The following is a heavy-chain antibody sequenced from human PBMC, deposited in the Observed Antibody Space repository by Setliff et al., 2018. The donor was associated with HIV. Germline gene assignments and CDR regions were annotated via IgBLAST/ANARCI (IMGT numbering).Heavy chain of an antibody. Sequence: PSETLSLTCIVFGDSVSNDTYYWDWIRQSPGKGLEWIGSIYSRGNTYYTSSLKRRVTISIHTSRNQFSLKLNSLTAADSAVYYCARRQAEDYGSGRVDCWGHGMLVTVSS. CDR3: ARRQAEDYGSGRVDC. J-gene: IGHJ4*01. CDR2: IYSRGNT. D-gene: IGHD3-10*01. V-gene: IGHV4-39*07. CDR1: GDSVSNDTYY.